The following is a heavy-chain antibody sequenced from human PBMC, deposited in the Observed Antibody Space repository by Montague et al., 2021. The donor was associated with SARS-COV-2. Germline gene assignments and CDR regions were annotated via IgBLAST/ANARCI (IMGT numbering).Heavy chain of an antibody. Sequence: SLSLSCPASGFTFSSYALTWVRQAPGKGLEWVSAISNSGGRTYYADSVKGRFTISRDNSKNTLYLQMNSLRGEDTAIYYCAKSGVVINPYYYYGMDVWGQGTTVTVSS. CDR1: GFTFSSYA. J-gene: IGHJ6*02. CDR3: AKSGVVINPYYYYGMDV. V-gene: IGHV3-23*01. D-gene: IGHD3-22*01. CDR2: ISNSGGRT.